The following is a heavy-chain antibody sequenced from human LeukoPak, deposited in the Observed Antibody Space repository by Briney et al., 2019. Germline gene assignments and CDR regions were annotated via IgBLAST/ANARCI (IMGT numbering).Heavy chain of an antibody. CDR1: GFTFDDYA. CDR2: ISWNSGSI. CDR3: AKDRRLRLRGDIFDY. D-gene: IGHD5-12*01. Sequence: GRSLRLSCAASGFTFDDYAMHWVRQAPGKGLEWVSGISWNSGSIGYADSVKGRFTISRHNAKNSLYLQMNSLRAEDTALYYCAKDRRLRLRGDIFDYWGQGTLVTVSS. V-gene: IGHV3-9*01. J-gene: IGHJ4*02.